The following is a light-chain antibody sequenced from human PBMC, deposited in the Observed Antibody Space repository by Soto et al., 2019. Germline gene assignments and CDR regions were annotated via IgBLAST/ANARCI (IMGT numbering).Light chain of an antibody. CDR1: QSVSSN. J-gene: IGKJ4*01. CDR3: QQHNNWPLT. Sequence: EIVMTQSLGTLSVSPGESATLSCRASQSVSSNLAWYQQKPGQAPRLLIYDVSTRATGIPARFSGSGSGTEFTLTISSLQSEDSAVYYCQQHNNWPLTFGGGTKVELK. CDR2: DVS. V-gene: IGKV3-15*01.